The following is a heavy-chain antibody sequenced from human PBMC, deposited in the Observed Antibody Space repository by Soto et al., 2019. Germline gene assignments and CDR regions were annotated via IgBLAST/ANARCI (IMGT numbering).Heavy chain of an antibody. CDR1: GFTFSSYS. V-gene: IGHV3-48*02. CDR3: ARDPWEGDIVLVPAAPPLNFDY. J-gene: IGHJ4*02. CDR2: ISSSSSTI. Sequence: PGGSLRLSCAASGFTFSSYSMNWVRQAPGKGLEWVSYISSSSSTIYYADSVKGRFTISRDNAKNSLYLQMNSLRDEDTAVYYCARDPWEGDIVLVPAAPPLNFDYWGQGTLVTVSS. D-gene: IGHD2-2*01.